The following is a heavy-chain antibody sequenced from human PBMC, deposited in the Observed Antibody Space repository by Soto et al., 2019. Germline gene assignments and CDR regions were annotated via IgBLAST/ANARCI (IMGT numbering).Heavy chain of an antibody. CDR3: GRVGSSSSPIDY. V-gene: IGHV1-18*01. J-gene: IGHJ4*02. Sequence: QVQPVQSGPEVRKPGASVEVSCKTSGYSFTTYGISWVRQAPGQGLEWMGWISGYDGHTNYAQKLQGRVTMSTDTSTTTAYMELRSLRSDDTAVYYCGRVGSSSSPIDYWGPGTLVTVSS. CDR2: ISGYDGHT. CDR1: GYSFTTYG. D-gene: IGHD6-6*01.